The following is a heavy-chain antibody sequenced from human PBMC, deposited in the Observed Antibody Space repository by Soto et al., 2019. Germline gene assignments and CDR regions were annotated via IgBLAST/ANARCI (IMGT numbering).Heavy chain of an antibody. CDR2: IYYSGST. V-gene: IGHV4-31*03. CDR3: ARDSWGRDGMDV. Sequence: QVQLQESGPGLVKPSQTLSLTCTVSGGSISSGGYYWSWIRQHPGKGLEWIGYIYYSGSTYYNPSLKSRVTISGDTSKNHLPLKLSSVTAADTAVYYCARDSWGRDGMDVWGQGTTVTVSS. D-gene: IGHD7-27*01. CDR1: GGSISSGGYY. J-gene: IGHJ6*02.